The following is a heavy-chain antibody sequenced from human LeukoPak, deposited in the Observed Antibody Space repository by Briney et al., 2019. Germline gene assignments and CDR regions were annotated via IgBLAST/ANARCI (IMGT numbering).Heavy chain of an antibody. D-gene: IGHD3-9*01. J-gene: IGHJ6*02. CDR1: GGSFSGYY. CDR3: ARGPGPTGYSFYYYYGMDV. Sequence: SETLSLTCAVYGGSFSGYYWSWIRQPPGKGLEWIGEINHSGSTNYNPSLKSRVTISVDTSKNQFSLKLSSVTAADTAVYYCARGPGPTGYSFYYYYGMDVWGQGTTVTVSS. CDR2: INHSGST. V-gene: IGHV4-34*01.